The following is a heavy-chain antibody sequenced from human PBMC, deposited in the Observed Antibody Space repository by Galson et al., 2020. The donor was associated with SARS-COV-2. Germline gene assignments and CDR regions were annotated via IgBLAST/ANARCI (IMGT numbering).Heavy chain of an antibody. CDR3: AKGDYYDSSGYFDY. CDR2: ISYDGSNK. CDR1: GFTFSSYG. D-gene: IGHD3-22*01. Sequence: GGSLRLSCAASGFTFSSYGMHWVRQAPGKGLEWVAVISYDGSNKYYADSVKGRFTISRDNSKNTLYLQMNSLRAEDTAVYYCAKGDYYDSSGYFDYWGQGTLVTVSS. V-gene: IGHV3-30*18. J-gene: IGHJ4*02.